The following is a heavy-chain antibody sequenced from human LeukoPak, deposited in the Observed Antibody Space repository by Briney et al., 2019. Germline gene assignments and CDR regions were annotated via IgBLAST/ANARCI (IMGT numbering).Heavy chain of an antibody. CDR2: IIPIFGTA. CDR1: GYTFTSYA. Sequence: AASVNVSCKASGYTFTSYAISWVRQAPGQGLEWMGGIIPIFGTANYAQKFQGRVTITADESTSTAYMELSSLRSEDTAVYYCVRYDFWSGQNPYYYGMDVWGQGTTVTVSS. J-gene: IGHJ6*02. V-gene: IGHV1-69*13. CDR3: VRYDFWSGQNPYYYGMDV. D-gene: IGHD3-3*01.